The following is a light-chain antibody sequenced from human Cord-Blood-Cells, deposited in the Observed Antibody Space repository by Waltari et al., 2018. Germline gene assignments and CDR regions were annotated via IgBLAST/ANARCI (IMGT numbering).Light chain of an antibody. V-gene: IGKV3-20*01. Sequence: IVLTQSAGTLSLSPGARATLSCRASQSVSSSYLAWYQQKPGQAPRLLIYGASSRATGIPDRFSGSGSGTDFTLTISRLEPEDVAVYYCQQYGSSPPLTFGGGTKVEIK. J-gene: IGKJ4*01. CDR3: QQYGSSPPLT. CDR1: QSVSSSY. CDR2: GAS.